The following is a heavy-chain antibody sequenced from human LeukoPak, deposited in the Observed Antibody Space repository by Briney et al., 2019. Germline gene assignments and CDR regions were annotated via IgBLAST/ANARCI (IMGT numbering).Heavy chain of an antibody. Sequence: PSETLSLTCTVSGGSISSYYWSWIRQPPGKGLEWIGYIYYSGSTNYNPSLKRRVTISVDTSKNQFSLKLSSVTAADTAVYYCARDVEFNYGMDVWGKGTTVTVSS. V-gene: IGHV4-59*01. CDR1: GGSISSYY. CDR2: IYYSGST. D-gene: IGHD3-10*01. J-gene: IGHJ6*04. CDR3: ARDVEFNYGMDV.